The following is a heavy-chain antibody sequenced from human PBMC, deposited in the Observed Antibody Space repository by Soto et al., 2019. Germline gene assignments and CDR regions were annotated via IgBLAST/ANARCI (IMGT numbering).Heavy chain of an antibody. V-gene: IGHV3-30-3*01. CDR1: GFTFSSYA. CDR2: ISYDGSNK. D-gene: IGHD5-18*01. CDR3: ARYSSIGYSYGYYFDY. J-gene: IGHJ4*02. Sequence: QVQLVESGGGVVQPGRSLRLSCAASGFTFSSYAMHWVRQAPGKGLEWVAVISYDGSNKYYADSVKGRFTISRDNSKNTLYLQMNSLRAEDTAVYYCARYSSIGYSYGYYFDYWGQGTLVTVSS.